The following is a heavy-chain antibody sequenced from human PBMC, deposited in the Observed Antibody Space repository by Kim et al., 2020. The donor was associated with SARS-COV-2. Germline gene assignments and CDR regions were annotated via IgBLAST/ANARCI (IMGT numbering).Heavy chain of an antibody. V-gene: IGHV3-64D*06. D-gene: IGHD3-10*01. J-gene: IGHJ4*02. CDR3: VKDRGGRFGELARDY. Sequence: DSDKGRFTISRDNSKNTLYLQMSSRRAGDTAVYYCVKDRGGRFGELARDYWGQGTLVTVSS.